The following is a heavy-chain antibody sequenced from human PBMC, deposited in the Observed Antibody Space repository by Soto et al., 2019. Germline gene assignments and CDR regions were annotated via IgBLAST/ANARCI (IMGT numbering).Heavy chain of an antibody. CDR2: INPNSGDT. CDR1: GYTFTGYY. D-gene: IGHD1-26*01. CDR3: AKGGAIVAAGTRVYLYNAMDV. V-gene: IGHV1-2*02. Sequence: ASVKVSCKASGYTFTGYYVHWVRQAPGQGLEWMGWINPNSGDTYLAQRFQGRVTMNRATSIGTAYMELRGLTSADTAEYYCAKGGAIVAAGTRVYLYNAMDVWGQGTTVTVSS. J-gene: IGHJ6*02.